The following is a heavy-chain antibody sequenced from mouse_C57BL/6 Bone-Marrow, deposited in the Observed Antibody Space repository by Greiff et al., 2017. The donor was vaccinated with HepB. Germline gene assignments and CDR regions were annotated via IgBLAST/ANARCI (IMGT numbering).Heavy chain of an antibody. J-gene: IGHJ2*01. V-gene: IGHV5-4*01. CDR1: GFTFSSYA. CDR3: ARGLGY. Sequence: EVQLQESGGGLVKPGGSLKLSCAASGFTFSSYAMSWVRQTPEKRLEWVATISDGGSYTYYPDNVKGRFTISRDNAKNNLYLQMSHLKSEDTAMYYCARGLGYWGQGTTLTVSS. CDR2: ISDGGSYT.